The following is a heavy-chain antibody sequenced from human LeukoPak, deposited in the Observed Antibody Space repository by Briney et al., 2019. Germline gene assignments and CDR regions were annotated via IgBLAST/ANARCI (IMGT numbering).Heavy chain of an antibody. CDR3: ATDGNFDL. Sequence: SETLSLTCTVSGGSISSGGYYWSWIRQPPGKGLEWIGYIYHSGSTSYNPSLRSRVTISVDTSKNQFSLKLSSVTAADTAVYYCATDGNFDLWGRGTLVTVSS. CDR1: GGSISSGGYY. CDR2: IYHSGST. D-gene: IGHD1-26*01. V-gene: IGHV4-61*08. J-gene: IGHJ2*01.